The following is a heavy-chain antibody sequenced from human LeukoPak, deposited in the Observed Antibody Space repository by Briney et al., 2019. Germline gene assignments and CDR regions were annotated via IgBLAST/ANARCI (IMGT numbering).Heavy chain of an antibody. CDR2: IYYSGST. CDR3: AREGVTYGDCDY. CDR1: GGSISSGDYY. Sequence: PSQTLSLTCTVSGGSISSGDYYWSWIRQPPGKGLEWIGYIYYSGSTYYNPSLKSRVTISVDTSKNQFSLKLSSVTAADTAVYYCAREGVTYGDCDYWGQGTQVTVSS. J-gene: IGHJ4*02. D-gene: IGHD4-17*01. V-gene: IGHV4-30-4*08.